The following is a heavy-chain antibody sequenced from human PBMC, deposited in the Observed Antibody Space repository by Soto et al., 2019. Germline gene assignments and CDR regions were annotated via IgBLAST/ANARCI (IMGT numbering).Heavy chain of an antibody. CDR3: ARDHHRYSGYEYVDY. CDR2: ISSSSSYT. Sequence: QVQLVESGGGLVKPGGSLRLSCVASGFTFSDYYMSWIRQAPGKGLEWVSYISSSSSYTNYADSVKGRFTISRDNAKNSLYLLMNSLRAEDTALYYCARDHHRYSGYEYVDYWGQGSLVTVSS. V-gene: IGHV3-11*05. J-gene: IGHJ4*02. D-gene: IGHD5-12*01. CDR1: GFTFSDYY.